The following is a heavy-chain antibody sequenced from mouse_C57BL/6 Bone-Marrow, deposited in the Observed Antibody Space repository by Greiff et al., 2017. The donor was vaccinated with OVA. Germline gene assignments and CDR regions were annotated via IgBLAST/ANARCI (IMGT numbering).Heavy chain of an antibody. J-gene: IGHJ3*01. Sequence: VQLVESGAELARPGASVKLSCKASGYTFTSYGISWVKQRTGQGLEWIGEIYPRSGNTYYNEKFKGKATLTADKSSSTAYMELRSLTSEDSAVYFCARGSPYYYGSSQAWFAYWGQGTLVTVSA. CDR1: GYTFTSYG. D-gene: IGHD1-1*01. V-gene: IGHV1-81*01. CDR3: ARGSPYYYGSSQAWFAY. CDR2: IYPRSGNT.